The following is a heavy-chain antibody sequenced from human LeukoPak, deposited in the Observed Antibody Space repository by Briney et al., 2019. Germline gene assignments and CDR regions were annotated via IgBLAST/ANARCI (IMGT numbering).Heavy chain of an antibody. CDR3: ARVSVLWFGESYYYMDV. J-gene: IGHJ6*03. D-gene: IGHD3-10*01. CDR2: IYYSGST. CDR1: GGSISSYY. Sequence: PSETLSLTCTVSGGSISSYYWSWIRQPPGKGLEWIGYIYYSGSTNYNPSLKSRVTISVDTSKNQFSLKLSSVTAADTAVYYCARVSVLWFGESYYYMDVWGKGTTVTISS. V-gene: IGHV4-59*01.